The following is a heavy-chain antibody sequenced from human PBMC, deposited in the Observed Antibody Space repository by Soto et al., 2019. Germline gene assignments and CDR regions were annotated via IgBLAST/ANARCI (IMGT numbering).Heavy chain of an antibody. D-gene: IGHD6-19*01. CDR2: IWYDGSNK. Sequence: WGSLRLSCAASGFTFISYGMRFFRQSPGKGLEWVAVIWYDGSNKYYADSVKGRFTISRDNSKNTLYLQMNSLRAEDTAVYYCARAAGYSSGWSPDYWGQGTLVTVSS. J-gene: IGHJ4*02. CDR3: ARAAGYSSGWSPDY. CDR1: GFTFISYG. V-gene: IGHV3-33*01.